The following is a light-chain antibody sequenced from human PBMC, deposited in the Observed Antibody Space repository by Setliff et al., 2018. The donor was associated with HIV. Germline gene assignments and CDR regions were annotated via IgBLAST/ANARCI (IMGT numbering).Light chain of an antibody. V-gene: IGLV2-11*01. J-gene: IGLJ1*01. Sequence: QSVLTQPASVSGSPEQSITISCTGTSSDVGTYNYVSWYQQHPGKAPKLMIYDVTKRPSGVPDRFSGSKSGNTASLTISGLQSEDEADYYCCSYAGSYTSLYVFGTGTKVTV. CDR3: CSYAGSYTSLYV. CDR2: DVT. CDR1: SSDVGTYNY.